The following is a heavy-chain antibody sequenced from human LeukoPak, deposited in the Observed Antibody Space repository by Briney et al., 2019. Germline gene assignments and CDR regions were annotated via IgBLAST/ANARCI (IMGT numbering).Heavy chain of an antibody. CDR3: ARGRYGWLPFDY. V-gene: IGHV4-59*01. CDR2: IYYSGGT. J-gene: IGHJ4*02. Sequence: SETLSLTCTVSGGSTSSYYWSWLRQPPGKGLEWIGYIYYSGGTNYNPSLKSRVTISVDTSKNQFTLKLSSVTAADTAVYYCARGRYGWLPFDYWGQGTLVTVSS. CDR1: GGSTSSYY. D-gene: IGHD3-16*01.